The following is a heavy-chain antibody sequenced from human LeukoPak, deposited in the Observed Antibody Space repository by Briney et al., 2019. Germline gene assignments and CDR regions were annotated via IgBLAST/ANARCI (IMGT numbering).Heavy chain of an antibody. CDR2: IYYSGST. CDR3: ARLPKRITMIVVVITPSHGAFDI. V-gene: IGHV4-39*01. Sequence: SETLSLTCAVSGGSIRNSSFYWGWIRQPPGKGLEWNGSIYYSGSTYYNPSLKSGVTISVDTSKNQFSLKLSSVTAADTAVYYCARLPKRITMIVVVITPSHGAFDIWGQGTMVIVSS. J-gene: IGHJ3*02. D-gene: IGHD3-22*01. CDR1: GGSIRNSSFY.